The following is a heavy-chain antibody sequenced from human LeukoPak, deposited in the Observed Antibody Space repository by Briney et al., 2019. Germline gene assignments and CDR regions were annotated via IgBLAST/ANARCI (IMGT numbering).Heavy chain of an antibody. Sequence: ASVKVSCKASGYTFTSYYMHWVRQAPGQGLEWMGIINPSGGSTSYAQKFQGRVTMTRDTSTSTVYMELSSLRSEDTAAYHCARDLALVRDGGSFDYYYYMDVWGKGTTVTVSS. J-gene: IGHJ6*03. D-gene: IGHD1-26*01. CDR1: GYTFTSYY. CDR2: INPSGGST. CDR3: ARDLALVRDGGSFDYYYYMDV. V-gene: IGHV1-46*01.